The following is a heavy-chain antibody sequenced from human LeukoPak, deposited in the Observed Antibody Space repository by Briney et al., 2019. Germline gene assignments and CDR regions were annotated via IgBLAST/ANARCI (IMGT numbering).Heavy chain of an antibody. CDR3: ASPPTGDGY. J-gene: IGHJ4*02. V-gene: IGHV4-34*01. CDR1: GGSFSGYY. Sequence: SETLSLTCAAYGGSFSGYYWSWIRQPPGKGLEWIGEINHSGSTNYNPSLKSRVTISVDTSKNQFSLKLSSVTAADTAVYYCASPPTGDGYWGQGTLVTVSS. D-gene: IGHD7-27*01. CDR2: INHSGST.